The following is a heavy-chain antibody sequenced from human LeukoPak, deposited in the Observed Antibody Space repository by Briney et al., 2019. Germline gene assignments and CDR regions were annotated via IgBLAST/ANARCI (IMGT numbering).Heavy chain of an antibody. Sequence: PGGSLRLSCAASGFTFSSYWMYWVRRAPGKGLVWVSRINSDGSSTSYADSVKGRFTISRDNAKNTLYLQMNSLRAEDTAVYYCARGGTYSYEQVGYRGQGTLVTVSS. D-gene: IGHD1-7*01. V-gene: IGHV3-74*01. CDR2: INSDGSST. CDR1: GFTFSSYW. CDR3: ARGGTYSYEQVGY. J-gene: IGHJ4*02.